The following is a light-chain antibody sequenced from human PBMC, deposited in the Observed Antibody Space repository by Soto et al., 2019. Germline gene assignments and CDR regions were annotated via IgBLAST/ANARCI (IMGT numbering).Light chain of an antibody. V-gene: IGKV3-20*01. CDR3: QQYGSSPHT. CDR2: GAS. CDR1: QSVSSSY. Sequence: EIVLTHSPGTLSLSPGERATLSCWASQSVSSSYLACYQQKPGQAPRLLIYGASSRATGIPDRFSGSGSGTDFTHTISRLEPEDFAVYYCQQYGSSPHTFGQGTKVDIK. J-gene: IGKJ1*01.